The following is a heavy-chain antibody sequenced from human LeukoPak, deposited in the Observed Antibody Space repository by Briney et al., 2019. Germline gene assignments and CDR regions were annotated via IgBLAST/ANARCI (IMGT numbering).Heavy chain of an antibody. D-gene: IGHD5-12*01. CDR3: AKDSRVVATSYYFDY. V-gene: IGHV3-23*01. Sequence: GGSLRLSCAASGFTFSSYAMSWVRQAPGKGLEWVSAISGSGGSTYYADSVKGRFTISRDNSKNTLYLQMNSLRAEDTAIYYCAKDSRVVATSYYFDYWGQGTLVTVSS. J-gene: IGHJ4*02. CDR2: ISGSGGST. CDR1: GFTFSSYA.